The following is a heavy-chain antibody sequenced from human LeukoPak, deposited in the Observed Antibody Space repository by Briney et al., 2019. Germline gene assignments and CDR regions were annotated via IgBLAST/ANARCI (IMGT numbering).Heavy chain of an antibody. CDR1: GFTFSSYW. Sequence: PGGSLRLSCAAAGFTFSSYWMSWVRQAPGKWLEWVANIKEDGSEKYYVDSVKGRFTISRDNAKNSLYLQMSGLRAEDTALYYCARTGYFDYWGQGTLVTVSS. J-gene: IGHJ4*02. V-gene: IGHV3-7*01. CDR3: ARTGYFDY. CDR2: IKEDGSEK.